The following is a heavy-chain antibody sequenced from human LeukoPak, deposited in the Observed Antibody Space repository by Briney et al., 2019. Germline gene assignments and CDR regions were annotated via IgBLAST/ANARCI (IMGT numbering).Heavy chain of an antibody. CDR3: ARDPHYDFWSGYYFIGYFDY. Sequence: ASVKVSCKASGGTFSNYGISWVQQAPGQGLEWVGGIIPIFGTANYAQKFQGRVTITADESTSTAYMELSSLRSEDTAVYYCARDPHYDFWSGYYFIGYFDYWGQGTLVTVSS. CDR1: GGTFSNYG. D-gene: IGHD3-3*01. J-gene: IGHJ4*02. CDR2: IIPIFGTA. V-gene: IGHV1-69*13.